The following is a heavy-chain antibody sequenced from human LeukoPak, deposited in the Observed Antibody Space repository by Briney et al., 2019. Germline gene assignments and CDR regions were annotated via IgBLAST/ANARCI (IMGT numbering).Heavy chain of an antibody. D-gene: IGHD1-26*01. J-gene: IGHJ5*02. CDR2: MSPNRGNT. Sequence: ASVKVSCKVSGYPFTSYDINWVRQAAGQGLEWMGWMSPNRGNTGHAQKFQGRMNITRNTSTNTAYMELSGLTSDDTAVYYCARGRIGGTGIYDIPDHWGQGTLVTVSS. CDR1: GYPFTSYD. CDR3: ARGRIGGTGIYDIPDH. V-gene: IGHV1-8*02.